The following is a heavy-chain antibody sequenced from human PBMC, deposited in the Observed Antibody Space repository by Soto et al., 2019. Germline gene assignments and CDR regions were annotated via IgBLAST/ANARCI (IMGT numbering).Heavy chain of an antibody. J-gene: IGHJ6*02. CDR3: AKDRARACSSTSCYFLNYYYGMDV. D-gene: IGHD2-2*01. CDR2: IPYDGSNK. Sequence: GGSLRLSCAASGFTFSSYGMHWVRQAPGKGLEWVAVIPYDGSNKYYADSVKGRFTISRDNSKNTLYLQMNSLRAEDTAVYYCAKDRARACSSTSCYFLNYYYGMDVWGQGTTVTVSS. CDR1: GFTFSSYG. V-gene: IGHV3-30*18.